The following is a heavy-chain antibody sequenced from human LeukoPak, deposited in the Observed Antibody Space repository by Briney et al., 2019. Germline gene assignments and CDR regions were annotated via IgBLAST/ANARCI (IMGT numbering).Heavy chain of an antibody. CDR3: ARHRLDGSGSYGQYYYYYYMDV. V-gene: IGHV4-59*08. D-gene: IGHD3-10*01. Sequence: PSETLSLTCTVSGGSISSYYWSCIRQPPGKGLEWIGYIHYSGSTHYNPSLKSRVTISVDTSKNQVSLKLSSVTAADTAVYYCARHRLDGSGSYGQYYYYYYMDVWGKGTTVTISS. J-gene: IGHJ6*03. CDR2: IHYSGST. CDR1: GGSISSYY.